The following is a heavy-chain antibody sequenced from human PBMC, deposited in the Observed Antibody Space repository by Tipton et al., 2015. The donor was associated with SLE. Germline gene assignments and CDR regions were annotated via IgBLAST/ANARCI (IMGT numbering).Heavy chain of an antibody. D-gene: IGHD2-15*01. V-gene: IGHV1-2*02. Sequence: QSGPEVKKPGASVKVSCKASGYTFTGYYMHWVRQAPGQGLEWMGWINPNSGGTNYAQKFQGRVTMTRDTSISTAYMELSRLRSDDTAVYYCARSARKIVVVVAATRGYYYMDVWGKGTTVTVSS. CDR1: GYTFTGYY. CDR2: INPNSGGT. CDR3: ARSARKIVVVVAATRGYYYMDV. J-gene: IGHJ6*03.